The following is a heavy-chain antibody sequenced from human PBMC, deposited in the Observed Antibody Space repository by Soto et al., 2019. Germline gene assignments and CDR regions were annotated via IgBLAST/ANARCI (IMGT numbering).Heavy chain of an antibody. V-gene: IGHV3-30*18. CDR1: GVTCSSYG. CDR3: AKEDSSSWHYYYGMDV. CDR2: ISYDGSNK. D-gene: IGHD6-13*01. Sequence: GGSLRHSCAASGVTCSSYGMNLVRQAPGKGLEWVAVISYDGSNKYYADSVKGRFTISRDSSKNMLYLQMNSLRAEDTAVYYCAKEDSSSWHYYYGMDVWGQGTTVTVSS. J-gene: IGHJ6*02.